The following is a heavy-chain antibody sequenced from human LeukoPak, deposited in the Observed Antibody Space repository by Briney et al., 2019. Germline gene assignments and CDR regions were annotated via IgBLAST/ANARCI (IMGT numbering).Heavy chain of an antibody. CDR1: GFTFSNAW. V-gene: IGHV3-15*01. J-gene: IGHJ5*02. CDR3: TTDLPYYYGSGSYEDPLTALNWFDP. CDR2: IKSKTDGGTT. D-gene: IGHD3-10*01. Sequence: GGTLRLSCAASGFTFSNAWMSWVRQAPGKGLEWVGRIKSKTDGGTTDYAAPVKGRFTISRDDSKNTLYLQMNSLKTEDTAVYYCTTDLPYYYGSGSYEDPLTALNWFDPWGQGTLVTVSS.